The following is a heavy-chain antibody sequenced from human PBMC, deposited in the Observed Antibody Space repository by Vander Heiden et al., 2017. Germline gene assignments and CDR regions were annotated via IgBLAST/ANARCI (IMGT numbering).Heavy chain of an antibody. CDR1: GGSFRGYY. D-gene: IGHD2-15*01. Sequence: QAQLQQWGAGLLNPSEPLSLTCAVYGGSFRGYYGSWIRQPPGKGLEWIGEINHSGSTNDNPSLKSRVTISVDTSKNQFSLKLSSVTAADTAVYYCARGVVAATYHYYGMDVWGQGTTVTVSS. V-gene: IGHV4-34*01. CDR2: INHSGST. CDR3: ARGVVAATYHYYGMDV. J-gene: IGHJ6*02.